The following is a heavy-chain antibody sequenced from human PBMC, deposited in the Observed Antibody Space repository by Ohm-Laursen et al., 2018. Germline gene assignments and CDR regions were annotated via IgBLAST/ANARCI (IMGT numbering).Heavy chain of an antibody. J-gene: IGHJ5*02. CDR3: ARDTYSSGWYASYFWFDP. CDR1: GGSISSYY. D-gene: IGHD6-19*01. Sequence: SDTLSLTCTVSGGSISSYYWNWIRQPAGKGLEWIGRIYSSGSTNYNPSLKSRVTMSVDTSKNQFSLKLSSVTAADTAVYYCARDTYSSGWYASYFWFDPWGQGTLVTVSS. V-gene: IGHV4-4*07. CDR2: IYSSGST.